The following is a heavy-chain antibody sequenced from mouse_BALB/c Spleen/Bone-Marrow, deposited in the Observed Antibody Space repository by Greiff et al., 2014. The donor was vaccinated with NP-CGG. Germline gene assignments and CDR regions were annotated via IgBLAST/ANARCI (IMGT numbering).Heavy chain of an antibody. CDR3: TKPSFYYGSSYWYFDV. V-gene: IGHV14-3*02. CDR2: IDPANGDT. J-gene: IGHJ1*01. D-gene: IGHD1-1*01. Sequence: VQLQQSGAELVKPRASVKLSCTASGFNIKDTFMHWVKQRPEQGLEWIGRIDPANGDTKYDPKFQGKATITADTSSNTAYLQLSSLTSEDTAVYYCTKPSFYYGSSYWYFDVWGAGTTVTVSS. CDR1: GFNIKDTF.